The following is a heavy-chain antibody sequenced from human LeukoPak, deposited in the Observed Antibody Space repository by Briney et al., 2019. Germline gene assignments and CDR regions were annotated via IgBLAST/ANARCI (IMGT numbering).Heavy chain of an antibody. CDR2: ISAYNGNT. CDR3: ARKIVVRGEGYYYMDV. V-gene: IGHV1-18*01. Sequence: ASVKVSCKASGYTFTSYGISWVRQAPGQGLEWMGWISAYNGNTNYAQKLQGRVTMTTDTSTSTAYMELRSLRSDDTAVYYCARKIVVRGEGYYYMDVWGKGTTVTISS. D-gene: IGHD3-10*01. CDR1: GYTFTSYG. J-gene: IGHJ6*03.